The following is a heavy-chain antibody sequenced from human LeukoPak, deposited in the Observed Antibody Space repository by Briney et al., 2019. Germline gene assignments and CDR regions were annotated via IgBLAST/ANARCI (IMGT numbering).Heavy chain of an antibody. J-gene: IGHJ4*02. D-gene: IGHD2-2*01. V-gene: IGHV3-21*01. CDR3: ASEHQQPLDY. Sequence: GGSLRPSCAASGFAFSSYSMNWVRQAPGKGLEWVSSISSGSSFKYYADSVKGRFTISRDNAKNSLYLQMSSLRAEDTAVYYCASEHQQPLDYWGQGALVTVSS. CDR1: GFAFSSYS. CDR2: ISSGSSFK.